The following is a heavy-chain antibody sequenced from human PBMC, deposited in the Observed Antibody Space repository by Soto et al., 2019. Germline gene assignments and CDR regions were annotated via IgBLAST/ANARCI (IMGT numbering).Heavy chain of an antibody. Sequence: SVKVSCTASGGTFSSYAISWVRQAPGQGLEWMGGIIPIFGTANYAQKFQGRVTITADESTSTAYMELSSLRSEDTAVYYCAAPRYSSSSPDFDYWGQGTLVTVSS. CDR2: IIPIFGTA. D-gene: IGHD6-13*01. CDR3: AAPRYSSSSPDFDY. CDR1: GGTFSSYA. J-gene: IGHJ4*02. V-gene: IGHV1-69*13.